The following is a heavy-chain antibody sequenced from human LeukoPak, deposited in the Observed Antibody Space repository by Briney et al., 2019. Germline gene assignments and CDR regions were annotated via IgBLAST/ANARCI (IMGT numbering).Heavy chain of an antibody. J-gene: IGHJ5*02. Sequence: SETLSLTCAVYGGSSSGYYWSWIRQPPGKGLEWIGEINHSGSTNYNPSLKSRVTISVDTSKNQFSLKLSSVTAADTAVYYCARGDYYDSSGYYGWFDPWGQGTLVTVSS. CDR1: GGSSSGYY. V-gene: IGHV4-34*01. D-gene: IGHD3-22*01. CDR2: INHSGST. CDR3: ARGDYYDSSGYYGWFDP.